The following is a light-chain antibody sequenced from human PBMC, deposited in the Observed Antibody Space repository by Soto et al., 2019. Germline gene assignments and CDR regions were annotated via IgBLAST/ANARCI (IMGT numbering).Light chain of an antibody. V-gene: IGLV2-14*01. Sequence: QSALTQPASVSGSPGQSITISCTGTSSDVGGYNYVSWYQQHPGKAPKLMIYEVSNRPSGVSNRFSGSKSGNTASLTISGLQAEDEADYYCSSYTSSSTLYVFGTGTKHRP. CDR1: SSDVGGYNY. J-gene: IGLJ1*01. CDR3: SSYTSSSTLYV. CDR2: EVS.